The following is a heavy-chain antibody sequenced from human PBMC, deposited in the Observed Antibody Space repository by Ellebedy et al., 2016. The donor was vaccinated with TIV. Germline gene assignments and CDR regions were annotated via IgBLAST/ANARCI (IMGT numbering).Heavy chain of an antibody. V-gene: IGHV3-7*01. D-gene: IGHD4-17*01. Sequence: GESLKISCAAPGFTFSSYWMSWVRQAPGKGLEWVAKIKQDGSEKYYVDSVKGRFTISRDHAKNSLYLQMNGRGADDTAVYYCVTDGSYGDYRSPTHAFEFWGQGTMVTVSS. CDR1: GFTFSSYW. CDR2: IKQDGSEK. CDR3: VTDGSYGDYRSPTHAFEF. J-gene: IGHJ3*01.